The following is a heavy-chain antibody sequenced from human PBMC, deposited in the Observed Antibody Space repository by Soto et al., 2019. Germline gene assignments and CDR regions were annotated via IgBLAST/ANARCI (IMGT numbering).Heavy chain of an antibody. V-gene: IGHV4-59*01. CDR3: AKTHPTGYHSSWLNDY. CDR2: ISYSGTT. J-gene: IGHJ4*02. Sequence: PSETLSLTCTVSGGSISSSYWNWIRQPPGKGLEWIGYISYSGTTNYSPSLQSRVSMSVDASKSHFSLKLNSVTAADTAVYYCAKTHPTGYHSSWLNDYWGQGTLVTVSS. D-gene: IGHD6-13*01. CDR1: GGSISSSY.